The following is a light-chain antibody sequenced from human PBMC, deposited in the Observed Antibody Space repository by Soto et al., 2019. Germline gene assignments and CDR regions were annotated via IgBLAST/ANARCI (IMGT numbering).Light chain of an antibody. CDR2: EVS. CDR1: QDISNY. V-gene: IGKV1-27*01. Sequence: DIPMTQSPSSLSASVGDRVTVTCRATQDISNYLAWYQQKPGRVPKLLIYEVSTLQSGVPSRFSGSASGTDFTLTISSLQPEDVATYYCQKYDSAPWTFGQGTKVEIQ. CDR3: QKYDSAPWT. J-gene: IGKJ1*01.